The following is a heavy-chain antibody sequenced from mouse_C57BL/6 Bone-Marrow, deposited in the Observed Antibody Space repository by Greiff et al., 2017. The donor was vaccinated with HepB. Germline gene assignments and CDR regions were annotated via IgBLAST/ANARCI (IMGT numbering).Heavy chain of an antibody. D-gene: IGHD2-5*01. Sequence: EVQVVDSGGGLVKPGGSLKLSCAASGFTFSSYAMSWVRQTPEKRLEWVATISDGGSYTYYPDNVKGRFTISRDNAKNNLYLQMSHLKSEDTAMYYCARDPYYSTYYFDYWGQGTTLTVSS. CDR3: ARDPYYSTYYFDY. J-gene: IGHJ2*01. CDR2: ISDGGSYT. CDR1: GFTFSSYA. V-gene: IGHV5-4*01.